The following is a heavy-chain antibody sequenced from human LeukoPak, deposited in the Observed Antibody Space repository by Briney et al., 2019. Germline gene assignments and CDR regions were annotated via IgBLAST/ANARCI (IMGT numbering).Heavy chain of an antibody. Sequence: SETLSLTCTVSGGSISSYYWSWIRQPPGKGLEWIGYIYYSGSTNYNPSLKSRVTISVDTSKNRFSLKLSSVTAADTAVYYCARWRDYYGSGSYRMEYYFDYWGQGTLVTVSS. V-gene: IGHV4-59*01. CDR2: IYYSGST. CDR3: ARWRDYYGSGSYRMEYYFDY. D-gene: IGHD3-10*01. J-gene: IGHJ4*02. CDR1: GGSISSYY.